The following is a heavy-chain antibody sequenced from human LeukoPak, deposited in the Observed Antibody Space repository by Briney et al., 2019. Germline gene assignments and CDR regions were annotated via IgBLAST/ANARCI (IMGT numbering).Heavy chain of an antibody. Sequence: GGSLRLSCTASGFSFRTYNLHWVRQAPGKGLEWVAVISYNGGYIHYEDSVKGRFTISRDNAKNTLYLQMNSLRAEDTAVYYCARDWEDTAMVYYYGMDVWGQGTTVTVSS. CDR2: ISYNGGYI. CDR3: ARDWEDTAMVYYYGMDV. D-gene: IGHD5-18*01. CDR1: GFSFRTYN. V-gene: IGHV3-33*01. J-gene: IGHJ6*02.